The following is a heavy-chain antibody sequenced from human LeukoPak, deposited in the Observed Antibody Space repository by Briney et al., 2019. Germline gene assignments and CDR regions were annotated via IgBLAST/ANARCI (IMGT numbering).Heavy chain of an antibody. V-gene: IGHV1-2*04. CDR2: INPNSGGT. CDR3: ARDPDSSGSFDY. J-gene: IGHJ4*02. Sequence: ASVKVSCKASGYTFTSYDINWVRQATGQGLEWMGWINPNSGGTNYAQKFQGWVTMTRDTSISTAYMELSRLRSDDTAVYYCARDPDSSGSFDYWGQGTLVTVSS. CDR1: GYTFTSYD. D-gene: IGHD6-25*01.